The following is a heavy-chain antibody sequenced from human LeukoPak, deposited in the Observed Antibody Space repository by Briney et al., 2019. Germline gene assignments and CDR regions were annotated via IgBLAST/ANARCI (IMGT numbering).Heavy chain of an antibody. CDR3: ARLNSPGWFDP. Sequence: WVRQAPGKGLEWIGNIYFRGSTYYNPSLKSRVTISVDTSKNQFSLKLSSVTAADTALYYCARLNSPGWFDPWGQGTLVTVSS. V-gene: IGHV4-39*01. J-gene: IGHJ5*02. CDR2: IYFRGST. D-gene: IGHD4-23*01.